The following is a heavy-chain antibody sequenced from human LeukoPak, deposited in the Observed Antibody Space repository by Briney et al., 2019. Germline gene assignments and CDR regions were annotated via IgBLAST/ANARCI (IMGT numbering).Heavy chain of an antibody. Sequence: ASVKVSCKASGYTFTGYYMHWVRQAPGQGLEWMGRINPNSGGTNYAQKFQGRVTMTRDTPISTAYMELSRLRSDDTAVYYCASLNGGPGGYYFDYWGQGTLVTVSS. V-gene: IGHV1-2*06. J-gene: IGHJ4*02. CDR2: INPNSGGT. CDR3: ASLNGGPGGYYFDY. D-gene: IGHD3-10*01. CDR1: GYTFTGYY.